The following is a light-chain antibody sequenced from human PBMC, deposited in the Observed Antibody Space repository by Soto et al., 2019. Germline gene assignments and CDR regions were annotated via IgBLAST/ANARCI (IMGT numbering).Light chain of an antibody. CDR1: QSVSAV. J-gene: IGKJ5*01. CDR3: LQDYNLPST. Sequence: CPTKMTQSPGARATLSCRASQSVSAVLAWYQQKPGQAPRLLIYGASKRDTGFPARFSGSGSGTEFTLTISSLQSEDFAVYYCLQDYNLPSTFGQGTRLEIK. V-gene: IGKV3D-15*02. CDR2: GAS.